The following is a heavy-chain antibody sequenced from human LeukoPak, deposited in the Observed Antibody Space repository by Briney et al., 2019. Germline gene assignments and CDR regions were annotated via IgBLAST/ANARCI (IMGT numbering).Heavy chain of an antibody. D-gene: IGHD3-3*01. CDR1: GFTFRNYV. V-gene: IGHV3-30*03. CDR3: ARDRAWNYFDY. J-gene: IGHJ4*02. CDR2: ISNDGSRK. Sequence: GGSLRLSCAASGFTFRNYVIHWVRQAPGKGLEWVAIISNDGSRKYYGHSVEGRFTISRDNSKNTLYLQMDSLRAEDTAVYYCARDRAWNYFDYWGQGTLVTVSS.